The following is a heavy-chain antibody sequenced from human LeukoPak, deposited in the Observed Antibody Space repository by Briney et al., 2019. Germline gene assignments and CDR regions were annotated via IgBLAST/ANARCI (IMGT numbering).Heavy chain of an antibody. J-gene: IGHJ5*02. CDR1: GFTFSSYA. Sequence: PGGSLRLSCAASGFTFSSYAMSWVRQAPGKGLEWVSAISGSGGSTYYADSVKGRFTISRDNSKNTLYLQMNSLRAEDTAVYYCAKVGDGHCSTTSCYGWFDPWGQGTLVTVSS. CDR2: ISGSGGST. D-gene: IGHD2-2*01. V-gene: IGHV3-23*01. CDR3: AKVGDGHCSTTSCYGWFDP.